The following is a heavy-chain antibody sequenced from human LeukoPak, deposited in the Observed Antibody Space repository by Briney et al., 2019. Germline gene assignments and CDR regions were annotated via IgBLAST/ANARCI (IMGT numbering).Heavy chain of an antibody. CDR1: GFTFDDYA. D-gene: IGHD6-19*01. CDR3: AKASGYNSGPSDY. V-gene: IGHV3-43D*04. CDR2: ISWDGDST. Sequence: GGSLRLSCAASGFTFDDYAMHWVRQAPGKGLEWVSLISWDGDSTYYADSVKGRFTISRDNSKNSLYLQMNSLRTEETGLYYRAKASGYNSGPSDYWGQGKRVTVSS. J-gene: IGHJ4*02.